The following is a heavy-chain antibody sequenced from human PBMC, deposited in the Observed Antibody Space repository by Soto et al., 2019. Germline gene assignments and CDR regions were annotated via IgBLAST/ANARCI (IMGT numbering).Heavy chain of an antibody. CDR1: GFTFTRNW. CDR2: ITQDRSRK. J-gene: IGHJ5*02. D-gene: IGHD2-15*01. CDR3: ESLEVVAPPGP. V-gene: IGHV3-7*01. Sequence: GSLRLSCATSGFTFTRNWMSWVRPAPGMGLEWVDNITQDRSRKYYVYSVKGGLTSFRDNAKNSLYLQMNSLRAQGTAVYYCESLEVVAPPGPWGQGTLVTVSS.